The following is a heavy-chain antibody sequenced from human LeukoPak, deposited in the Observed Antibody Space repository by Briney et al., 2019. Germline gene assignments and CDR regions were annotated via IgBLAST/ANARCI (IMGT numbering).Heavy chain of an antibody. CDR2: ISYDGSNK. CDR3: ATRGLYSSSWGGFDN. V-gene: IGHV3-30*03. J-gene: IGHJ4*02. CDR1: GFTFSSYG. Sequence: QTGGSLRLSCAASGFTFSSYGMHWVRQAPGKGLEWVAVISYDGSNKYYADSVKGRITISRDNSKNTLYLQMNSLRAEDTALYYCATRGLYSSSWGGFDNWGPGTLVTVSS. D-gene: IGHD6-13*01.